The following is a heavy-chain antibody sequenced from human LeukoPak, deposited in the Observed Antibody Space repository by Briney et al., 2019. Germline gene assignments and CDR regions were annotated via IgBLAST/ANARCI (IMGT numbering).Heavy chain of an antibody. CDR2: IYHSGST. V-gene: IGHV4-38-2*02. CDR1: GYSISSGYF. Sequence: SETLSLTCTVSGYSISSGYFWGWVRQPPGKGLEWIGNIYHSGSTYYNPSLKSRVTISVDTSKNQLSLKLSSVTAADTAVYYCARTLYSSGWCPFDYWGQGALVTVSS. J-gene: IGHJ4*02. D-gene: IGHD6-19*01. CDR3: ARTLYSSGWCPFDY.